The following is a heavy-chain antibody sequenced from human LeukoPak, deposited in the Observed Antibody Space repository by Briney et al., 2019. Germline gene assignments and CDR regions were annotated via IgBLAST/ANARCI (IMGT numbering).Heavy chain of an antibody. CDR3: ARHRKYYYDSSGYYYEAPTPFDY. V-gene: IGHV5-51*01. J-gene: IGHJ4*02. CDR1: GYSFTSYW. CDR2: IYPGDSDT. D-gene: IGHD3-22*01. Sequence: GESLKISCKGSGYSFTSYWIGWVRQMPRKGLEWMGIIYPGDSDTRYSPSFQGQVTISADKSISTAYLQWSSLKASDTAMYYCARHRKYYYDSSGYYYEAPTPFDYWGQGTLVTVSS.